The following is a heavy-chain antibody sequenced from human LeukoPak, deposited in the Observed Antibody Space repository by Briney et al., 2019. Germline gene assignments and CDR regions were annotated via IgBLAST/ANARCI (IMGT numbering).Heavy chain of an antibody. CDR1: GYTFTSYD. D-gene: IGHD6-6*01. V-gene: IGHV1-8*01. CDR3: ARTAARRFDY. CDR2: MNPNSGNT. Sequence: ASVKVSCKASGYTFTSYDINWVRQATGQGLEWMGWMNPNSGNTGYAQKLQGRVSMTTDTSTSTAYMELRSLRSDDTAVYYCARTAARRFDYWGQGTLVTVSS. J-gene: IGHJ4*02.